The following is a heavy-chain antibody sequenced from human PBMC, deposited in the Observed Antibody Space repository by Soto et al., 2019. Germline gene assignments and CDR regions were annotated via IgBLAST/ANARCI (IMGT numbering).Heavy chain of an antibody. CDR3: ARHTPAISISDH. Sequence: SETLSLTCTVSGGSISSRGYYWGWFRQPPGKGLECIGSIYYSGSTFYNPSLKSRVTISVDTSKNQFSLKLSSVTAADTAVYYCARHTPAISISDHWGQGTLVTVSS. J-gene: IGHJ4*02. V-gene: IGHV4-39*01. D-gene: IGHD2-15*01. CDR2: IYYSGST. CDR1: GGSISSRGYY.